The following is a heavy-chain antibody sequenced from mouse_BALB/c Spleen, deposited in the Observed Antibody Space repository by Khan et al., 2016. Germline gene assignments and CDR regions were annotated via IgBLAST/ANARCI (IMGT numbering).Heavy chain of an antibody. CDR3: ARDNYGNPFDY. D-gene: IGHD1-1*01. CDR2: ISSGGYT. CDR1: GFPFSNYA. J-gene: IGHJ2*01. V-gene: IGHV5-6-5*01. Sequence: EVELVESGGGLVKPGGSLKLSCAASGFPFSNYAMSWVRQTPEKKLEWVASISSGGYTYYPDSVRDRFTISRDNAGHILYLQMSSLRSEDTAMYYCARDNYGNPFDYWGQGTTLTVSS.